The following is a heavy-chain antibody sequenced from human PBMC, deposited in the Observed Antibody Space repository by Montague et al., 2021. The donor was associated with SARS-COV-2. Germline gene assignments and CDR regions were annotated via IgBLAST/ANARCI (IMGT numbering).Heavy chain of an antibody. D-gene: IGHD3-10*01. CDR3: ARRTSSFDNWFDL. Sequence: SETLSLTCTVSGGSITDYSWTWIRQPPGKALEWIGYVFKSGGTSYNPSLKSRVTMSVDTYKSHFSLRLTSVTAADTAVSYCARRTSSFDNWFDLGGQGALVTVSS. CDR1: GGSITDYS. J-gene: IGHJ5*02. V-gene: IGHV4-59*08. CDR2: VFKSGGT.